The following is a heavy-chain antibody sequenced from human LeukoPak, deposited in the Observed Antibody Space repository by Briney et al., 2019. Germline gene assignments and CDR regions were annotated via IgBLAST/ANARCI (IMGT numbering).Heavy chain of an antibody. CDR1: GYTFTSYG. J-gene: IGHJ4*02. V-gene: IGHV1-18*01. D-gene: IGHD2-15*01. CDR3: ASESGPRYCSGGSCYYY. Sequence: ASVKVSCKASGYTFTSYGISWVRQAPGQGLEWMGWISAYNGNTNYAQKLQGRVTMTTDTSTSTAYMELRSLRSDDTAVYYCASESGPRYCSGGSCYYYWGQGTLVTVSS. CDR2: ISAYNGNT.